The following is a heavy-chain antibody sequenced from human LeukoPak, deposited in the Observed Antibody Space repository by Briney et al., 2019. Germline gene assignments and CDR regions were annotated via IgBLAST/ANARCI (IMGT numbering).Heavy chain of an antibody. CDR3: AKDRAVAGTDARYYFDY. Sequence: GGSLRLSCAASGFTFSKYGMHWVRQAPGKGLEWLAVIWFDEKNKYYADSVKGRFTISRDNSKNTLYLEMNSLRADDTAVYYCAKDRAVAGTDARYYFDYWGQGTLVTVSA. J-gene: IGHJ4*02. D-gene: IGHD6-19*01. V-gene: IGHV3-33*06. CDR2: IWFDEKNK. CDR1: GFTFSKYG.